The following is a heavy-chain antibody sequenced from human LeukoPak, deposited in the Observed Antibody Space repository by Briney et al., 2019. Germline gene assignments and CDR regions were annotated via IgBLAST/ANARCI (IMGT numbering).Heavy chain of an antibody. CDR2: ISYDGSNK. J-gene: IGHJ4*02. CDR3: ARENMGELRFDY. CDR1: GFTFSSYA. V-gene: IGHV3-30-3*01. D-gene: IGHD1-26*01. Sequence: GGSLRLSCAASGFTFSSYAMHWVRQAPGKGLEWVAVISYDGSNKYYADSVKGRFTISRDNSKNTLYLQMNSLRAEDTAVYYCARENMGELRFDYWGQGTLVTVSS.